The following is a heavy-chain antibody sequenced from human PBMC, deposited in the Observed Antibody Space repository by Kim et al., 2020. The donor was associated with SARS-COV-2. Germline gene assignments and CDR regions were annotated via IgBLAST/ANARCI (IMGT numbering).Heavy chain of an antibody. CDR1: GFTFSSYG. Sequence: GGSLRLSCAASGFTFSSYGMHWVRQAPGKGLEWVAVISYDGSNKYYADSVKGRFTISRDNSKNTLYLQMNSLRAEDTAVYYCAKDVVIGELLYYYYSGMDVWGQGTTVTVSS. J-gene: IGHJ6*02. CDR3: AKDVVIGELLYYYYSGMDV. CDR2: ISYDGSNK. D-gene: IGHD3-10*01. V-gene: IGHV3-30*18.